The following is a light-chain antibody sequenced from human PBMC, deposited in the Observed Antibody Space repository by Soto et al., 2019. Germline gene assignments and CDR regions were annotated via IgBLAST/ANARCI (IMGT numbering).Light chain of an antibody. V-gene: IGLV2-8*01. CDR1: SSDIGAYNY. J-gene: IGLJ1*01. Sequence: QSVLAQPPSASGSPGQSLTISCTGTSSDIGAYNYVSWYQQHPGKAPKLMIYEVAKRPSGVPDRFSATKFGNTASLTVSGLQAEDEADYYCSSYTSSSTLYVFGTGTKVTVL. CDR2: EVA. CDR3: SSYTSSSTLYV.